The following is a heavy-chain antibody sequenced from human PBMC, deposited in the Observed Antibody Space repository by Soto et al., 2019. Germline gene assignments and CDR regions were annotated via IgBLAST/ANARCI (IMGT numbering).Heavy chain of an antibody. J-gene: IGHJ4*02. V-gene: IGHV4-61*01. D-gene: IGHD1-26*01. Sequence: SETLSLTCTVSGGSVSSGSYYWSWIRQSPGKGLEWIGYIYYSGSTNYNPSLKGRVTISVDTSKNQFSLKLSSVTAADTAVYYCARASGSYIFFDYWGQGTLVTVSS. CDR2: IYYSGST. CDR1: GGSVSSGSYY. CDR3: ARASGSYIFFDY.